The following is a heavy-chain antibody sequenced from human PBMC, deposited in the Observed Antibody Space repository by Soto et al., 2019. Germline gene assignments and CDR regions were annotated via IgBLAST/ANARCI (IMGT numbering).Heavy chain of an antibody. CDR1: GGSISSYY. D-gene: IGHD1-1*01. Sequence: SETLSLTCTVSGGSISSYYWSWIRQPPGKGLEWIGYIYYSGSTNYNPSLKSRVTISVDTSKNQFSLKLSSVTAADTAVYYCARGKLERRPTPFDYWGQGTLVTVSS. CDR2: IYYSGST. V-gene: IGHV4-59*01. CDR3: ARGKLERRPTPFDY. J-gene: IGHJ4*02.